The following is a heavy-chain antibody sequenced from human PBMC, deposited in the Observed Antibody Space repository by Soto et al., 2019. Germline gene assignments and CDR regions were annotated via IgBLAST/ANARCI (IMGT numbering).Heavy chain of an antibody. CDR2: INPSGGST. Sequence: ASVKVSCKASGNTFTSYYMHWVRQAPGQGLEWMGIINPSGGSTSYAQKFQGRVTMTRDTSTSTVYMELSSLRSGDTAVYYCARSGFPPSRPGCGDWFYYYYMDVWGKGTTVTVSS. V-gene: IGHV1-46*03. D-gene: IGHD3-9*01. J-gene: IGHJ6*03. CDR3: ARSGFPPSRPGCGDWFYYYYMDV. CDR1: GNTFTSYY.